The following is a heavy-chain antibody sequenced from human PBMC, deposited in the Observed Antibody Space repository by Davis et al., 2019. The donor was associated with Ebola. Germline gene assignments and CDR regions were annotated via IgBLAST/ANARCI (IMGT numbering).Heavy chain of an antibody. Sequence: GGSLRLSCAASGFTFSNFAMNWVRQAPGKGLECVSSVSSYSDYIYYADSVKGRFTISRDNAKNSLYLQMNSLRDEDTAVYYCARDLIILGGMDVWGQGTTVTVSS. V-gene: IGHV3-21*01. D-gene: IGHD2-8*01. J-gene: IGHJ6*02. CDR2: VSSYSDYI. CDR1: GFTFSNFA. CDR3: ARDLIILGGMDV.